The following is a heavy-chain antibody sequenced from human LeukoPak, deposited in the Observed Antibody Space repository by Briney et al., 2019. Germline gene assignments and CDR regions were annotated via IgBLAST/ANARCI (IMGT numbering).Heavy chain of an antibody. CDR3: AGDGLPYGDYYYYMDV. J-gene: IGHJ6*03. D-gene: IGHD3-10*01. Sequence: ASVKVSCKASGYTFTSYGISWVRQAPGQGLEWMGWISAYNGNTNFAQKLQGRVTMTTDTSTSTAYMELRSLRSDDTAVYYCAGDGLPYGDYYYYMDVWGKGTTVNVSS. CDR2: ISAYNGNT. V-gene: IGHV1-18*01. CDR1: GYTFTSYG.